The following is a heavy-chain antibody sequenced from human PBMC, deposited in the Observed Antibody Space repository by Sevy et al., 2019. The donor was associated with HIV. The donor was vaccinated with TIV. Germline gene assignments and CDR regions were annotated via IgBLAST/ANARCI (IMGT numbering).Heavy chain of an antibody. CDR1: GFTFSSYW. CDR3: AGYSSSWYPNWFDP. Sequence: GGSLRLSCAASGFTFSSYWMSWVRQAPGKGLELVANIKKDGSEKYYVDSVKGRFTISRDNAKNSLYLQMNSLRAEDTAVYYCAGYSSSWYPNWFDPWGQGTLVTVSS. CDR2: IKKDGSEK. J-gene: IGHJ5*02. V-gene: IGHV3-7*03. D-gene: IGHD6-13*01.